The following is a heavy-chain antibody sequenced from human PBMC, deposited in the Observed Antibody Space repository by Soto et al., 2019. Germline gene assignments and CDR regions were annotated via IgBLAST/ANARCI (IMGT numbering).Heavy chain of an antibody. Sequence: GASVKVSCKASGYTFTSYGVSWVRQAPGRGLEWMGWIIPYNGNTNYAQKFQARVTMTTDTSTTTAYMELRSLRSDDTAVYYCARVADRAAGKLDWFGPWGQGTLVTVSS. CDR3: ARVADRAAGKLDWFGP. CDR2: IIPYNGNT. V-gene: IGHV1-18*01. CDR1: GYTFTSYG. D-gene: IGHD6-13*01. J-gene: IGHJ5*02.